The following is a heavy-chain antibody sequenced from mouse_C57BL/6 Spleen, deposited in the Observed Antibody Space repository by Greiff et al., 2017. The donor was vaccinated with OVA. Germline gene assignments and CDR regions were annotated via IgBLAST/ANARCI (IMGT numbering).Heavy chain of an antibody. J-gene: IGHJ1*03. CDR3: ARGGITTVEYWYFDV. CDR1: GYSFTSYY. CDR2: IYPGSGNT. V-gene: IGHV1-66*01. Sequence: VQLQQSGPELVKPGASVKISCQASGYSFTSYYIHWVKQRPGQGLEWIGWIYPGSGNTKYNEKFKGKATLTADTSSSTAYMQLSSLTSEDSAVYYCARGGITTVEYWYFDVWGTGTTVTVSS. D-gene: IGHD1-1*01.